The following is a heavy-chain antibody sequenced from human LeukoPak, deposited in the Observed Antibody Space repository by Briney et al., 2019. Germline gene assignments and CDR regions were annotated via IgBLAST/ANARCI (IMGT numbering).Heavy chain of an antibody. CDR3: ATDRPHNCFDP. Sequence: APVKVSCKASGYAFAAYYIHWVRQTPVRELEWVGLINPSDGSTRYAQKFQGRVTMTRDASTSTIYIDLNNLGSDDTAIYYCATDRPHNCFDPWGQGSLVTVSS. CDR1: GYAFAAYY. CDR2: INPSDGST. J-gene: IGHJ5*02. V-gene: IGHV1-46*01.